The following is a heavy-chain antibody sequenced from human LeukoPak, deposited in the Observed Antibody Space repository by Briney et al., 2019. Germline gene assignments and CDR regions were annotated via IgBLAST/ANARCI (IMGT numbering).Heavy chain of an antibody. CDR3: ARDQPGGYCSGGSCSTYYYYGMDV. Sequence: GASVKVSCKASGYTFTSYAMHWVRQAPGQRLEWMGWINAGNGNTKYSQKLQGRVTMTTDTSTSTAYMELRSLRSDDTAVYYCARDQPGGYCSGGSCSTYYYYGMDVWGQGTTVTVSS. CDR2: INAGNGNT. D-gene: IGHD2-15*01. J-gene: IGHJ6*02. V-gene: IGHV1-3*01. CDR1: GYTFTSYA.